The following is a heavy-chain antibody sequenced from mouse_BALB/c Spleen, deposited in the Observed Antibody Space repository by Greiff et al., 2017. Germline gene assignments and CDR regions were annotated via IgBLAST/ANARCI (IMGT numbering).Heavy chain of an antibody. CDR3: TLIYDGAMDY. J-gene: IGHJ4*01. CDR1: GFTFSNYW. CDR2: IRLKSNNYAT. Sequence: EVKVVESGGGLVQPGGSMKLSCVASGFTFSNYWMNWVRQSPEKGLEWVAEIRLKSNNYATHYAESVKGRFTISRDDSKSSVYLQMNNLRAEDTGIYYCTLIYDGAMDYWGQGTSVTVSS. V-gene: IGHV6-6*02. D-gene: IGHD2-3*01.